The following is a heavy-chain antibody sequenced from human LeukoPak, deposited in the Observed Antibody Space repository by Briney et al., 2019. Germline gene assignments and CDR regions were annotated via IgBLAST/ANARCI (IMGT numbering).Heavy chain of an antibody. CDR2: ISSSSSTI. D-gene: IGHD3-9*01. CDR1: GLTFSSYS. Sequence: GGSLRLSCAASGLTFSSYSMNWVRQAPGKGLEWVSYISSSSSTIYYADSVKGRFTISRDNAKNSLYLQMNSLRAEDTAVYYCARDRAYYDILTGYLYFDYWGQGTLVTVSS. CDR3: ARDRAYYDILTGYLYFDY. V-gene: IGHV3-48*01. J-gene: IGHJ4*02.